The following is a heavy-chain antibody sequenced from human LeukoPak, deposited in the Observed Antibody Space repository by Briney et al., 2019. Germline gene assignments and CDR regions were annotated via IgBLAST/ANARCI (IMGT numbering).Heavy chain of an antibody. V-gene: IGHV3-30-3*01. CDR1: GFTFSSYA. D-gene: IGHD4-23*01. Sequence: GRSLRLSCAASGFTFSSYAMHWVRQAPGKGLEWVAVISYDGSNKYYADSVKGRFTISRDNSKNTLYLQMNSLRAEDTAVYYCARDRWPDYWGQGTLVTVSS. CDR2: ISYDGSNK. J-gene: IGHJ4*02. CDR3: ARDRWPDY.